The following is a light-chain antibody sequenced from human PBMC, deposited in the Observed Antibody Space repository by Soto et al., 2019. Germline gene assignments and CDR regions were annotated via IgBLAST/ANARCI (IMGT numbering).Light chain of an antibody. CDR2: EVT. CDR3: SSYTNINTRACV. CDR1: SGDIASYNS. Sequence: QSSVTQPASVSGSPGQSITISCTGTSGDIASYNSVSWYQQHPGKAPKLIIYEVTDRPSGVSNRFSGSKSGNTASLTISGLQAEEEAEYYCSSYTNINTRACVFGTGTKVTVL. J-gene: IGLJ1*01. V-gene: IGLV2-14*01.